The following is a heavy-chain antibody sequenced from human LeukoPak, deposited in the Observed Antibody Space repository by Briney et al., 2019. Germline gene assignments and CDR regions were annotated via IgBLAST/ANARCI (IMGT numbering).Heavy chain of an antibody. CDR1: GYTFTSYG. D-gene: IGHD3-10*01. Sequence: ASVKVSCKASGYTFTSYGISWVRQAPGQGLEWMGWISAYNGNTNYAQKLQGRVTMTTDTSTSTAYVELRSLRSDDTAVYYCAREVHYYGSGLLDYWGQGTLVTVSS. V-gene: IGHV1-18*04. CDR2: ISAYNGNT. CDR3: AREVHYYGSGLLDY. J-gene: IGHJ4*02.